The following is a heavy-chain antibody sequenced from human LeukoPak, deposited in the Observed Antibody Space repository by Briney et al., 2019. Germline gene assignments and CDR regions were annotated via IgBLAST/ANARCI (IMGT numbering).Heavy chain of an antibody. CDR1: GFTFSSYG. CDR2: IWYDGSNK. CDR3: ARDREITMVRGVYYPVYYYYGMDV. Sequence: PGRSLRLSCAASGFTFSSYGMHWVRQAPGKGLEWVAVIWYDGSNKYYADSVKGRFTISRDNSKNTLYLQMNSLRAEDTAVYYCARDREITMVRGVYYPVYYYYGMDVWGQGTTVTVSS. J-gene: IGHJ6*02. D-gene: IGHD3-10*01. V-gene: IGHV3-33*01.